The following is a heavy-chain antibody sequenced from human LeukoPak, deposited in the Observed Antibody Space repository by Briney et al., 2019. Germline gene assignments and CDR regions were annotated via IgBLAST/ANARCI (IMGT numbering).Heavy chain of an antibody. V-gene: IGHV4-4*07. D-gene: IGHD3-10*01. J-gene: IGHJ3*02. CDR3: ARAGKITMGSWAFDI. CDR1: GGSISSYY. Sequence: PSETLSLTCTVSGGSISSYYWSWIRQPAGKGLEWIGRIYTSGSTNYNPSLKSRVTISVDTSNNQFSLKLSSVTAADTAVYYCARAGKITMGSWAFDIWGQGTMVTVSS. CDR2: IYTSGST.